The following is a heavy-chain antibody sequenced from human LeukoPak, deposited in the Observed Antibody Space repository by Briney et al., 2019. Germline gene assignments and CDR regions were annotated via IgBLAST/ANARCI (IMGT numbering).Heavy chain of an antibody. CDR2: ISGSGGST. J-gene: IGHJ4*02. CDR3: AKEAYSGSSFDF. CDR1: GFTFSDYY. V-gene: IGHV3-23*01. Sequence: GGSLRLSCAASGFTFSDYYMSWIRQAPGKGLEWVSAISGSGGSTYYADSVKGRFTISRDNSKNTLYLQMNRLRADDMAIYYCAKEAYSGSSFDFWGQGTLVTVSS. D-gene: IGHD6-6*01.